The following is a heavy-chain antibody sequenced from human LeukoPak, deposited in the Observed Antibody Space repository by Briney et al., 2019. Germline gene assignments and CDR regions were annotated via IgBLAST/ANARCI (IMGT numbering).Heavy chain of an antibody. CDR3: TIYCSSTSCPYYFDY. V-gene: IGHV3-73*01. CDR2: IRSKANSYAT. CDR1: GFAFSASA. J-gene: IGHJ4*02. D-gene: IGHD2-2*01. Sequence: GGSLRLSCAASGFAFSASAIHWVRQASGKGLEWVGRIRSKANSYATAYAASVKGRFTISRDDSKNTAYLQMNSLKTEDTAVYYCTIYCSSTSCPYYFDYWGQGTLVTVSS.